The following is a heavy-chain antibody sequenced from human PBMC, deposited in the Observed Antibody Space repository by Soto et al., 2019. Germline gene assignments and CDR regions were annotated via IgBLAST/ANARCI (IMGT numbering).Heavy chain of an antibody. Sequence: QLLQSGGGLVQPGGSLTLSCAASGFTFGTTDMSWVRQAPGEGLEWVSTIDGSGGITYYADSVKGRFTISRDNSRNTVYLQMNILRGDDTALYYCVKNSGWFNTWCQGALVTVSS. J-gene: IGHJ5*02. D-gene: IGHD3-10*01. CDR1: GFTFGTTD. CDR2: IDGSGGIT. CDR3: VKNSGWFNT. V-gene: IGHV3-23*01.